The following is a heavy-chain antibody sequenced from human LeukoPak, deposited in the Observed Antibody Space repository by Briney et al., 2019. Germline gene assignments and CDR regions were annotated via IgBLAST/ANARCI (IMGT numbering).Heavy chain of an antibody. CDR1: GGSISSSSYY. D-gene: IGHD3-22*01. CDR3: ARGHDSSGYHNWFDP. V-gene: IGHV4-39*07. CDR2: IYYSGST. Sequence: SETLSLTCTVSGGSISSSSYYWGWIRQPPGKGLEWIGSIYYSGSTYYNPSLKSRVTISVDTSKNQFSLKLSSVTAADTAVYYCARGHDSSGYHNWFDPWGQGTLVTVSS. J-gene: IGHJ5*02.